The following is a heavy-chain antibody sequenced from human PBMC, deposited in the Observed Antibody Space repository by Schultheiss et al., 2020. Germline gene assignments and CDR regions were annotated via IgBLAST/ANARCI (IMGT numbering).Heavy chain of an antibody. CDR3: ARDRSTSRYYYYYMDV. D-gene: IGHD2-2*01. CDR1: GFTFSSYS. CDR2: ISSSSSYI. Sequence: GESLKISCAASGFTFSSYSMNWVRQAPGKGLEWVSSISSSSSYIYYADSVKGRFTISRDNAKNSLYLQMNSLRAEDTAVYYCARDRSTSRYYYYYMDVWGKGTTVNVSS. J-gene: IGHJ6*03. V-gene: IGHV3-21*01.